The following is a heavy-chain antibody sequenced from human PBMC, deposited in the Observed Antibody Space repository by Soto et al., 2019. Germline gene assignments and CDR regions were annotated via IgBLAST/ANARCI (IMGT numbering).Heavy chain of an antibody. D-gene: IGHD3-10*01. CDR3: ARSYGSGSYFSDAFDI. CDR2: INQDGSED. CDR1: GFTMETYW. J-gene: IGHJ3*02. V-gene: IGHV3-7*01. Sequence: EVQLVESGGGFVQPGGSLRLSCAASGFTMETYWMSWVRQAPGKGLEWVANINQDGSEDYYVDSVRGRFTISRDNGQNLLSLQMSGLRADDTAVYHCARSYGSGSYFSDAFDIWGHGTMVAVSS.